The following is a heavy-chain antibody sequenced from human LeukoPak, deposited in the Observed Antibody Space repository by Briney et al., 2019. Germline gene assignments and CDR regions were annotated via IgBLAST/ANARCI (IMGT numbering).Heavy chain of an antibody. D-gene: IGHD1-26*01. CDR3: ARVEAWELLGFDY. CDR2: INPNSGGT. V-gene: IGHV1-2*02. Sequence: ASVKVSCKASGYTFTGYYMHWVRQAPGQGLEWMGWINPNSGGTNYAQKFQGRVTMTRDTSISTAYMELSSLRSEDTAVYYCARVEAWELLGFDYWGQGTLVTVSS. CDR1: GYTFTGYY. J-gene: IGHJ4*02.